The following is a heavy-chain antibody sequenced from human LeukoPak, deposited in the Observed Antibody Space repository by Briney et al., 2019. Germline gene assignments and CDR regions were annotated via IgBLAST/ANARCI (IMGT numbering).Heavy chain of an antibody. CDR2: ISSRSSTI. CDR3: ARGEDY. J-gene: IGHJ4*02. V-gene: IGHV3-48*02. CDR1: GFSFTNTW. Sequence: GGSLRLSCEASGFSFTNTWMSWVRQAPGKGLEWVSYISSRSSTIYYTDSVKGRFTVSRDNAKNSLNLQMNSLRDEDTAVYYCARGEDYWGQGTLVTVSS.